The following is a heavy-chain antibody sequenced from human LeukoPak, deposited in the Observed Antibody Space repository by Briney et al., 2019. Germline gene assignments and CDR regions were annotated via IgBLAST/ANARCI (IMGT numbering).Heavy chain of an antibody. J-gene: IGHJ6*02. V-gene: IGHV4-31*03. CDR1: GGSISSGGYY. CDR2: IYYSGST. D-gene: IGHD2-2*01. CDR3: AREVVPAAFAMDV. Sequence: SETLSLTCTVSGGSISSGGYYWYWIRQHPGKGLEWIGYIYYSGSTYYNPSLKSRLTISVDTSKNQFSLKLSSVTAADTAVYYCAREVVPAAFAMDVWGRGTTVTVSS.